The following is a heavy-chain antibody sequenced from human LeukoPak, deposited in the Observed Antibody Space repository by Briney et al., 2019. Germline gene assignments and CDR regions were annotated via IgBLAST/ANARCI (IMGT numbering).Heavy chain of an antibody. J-gene: IGHJ1*01. CDR2: KKQDGSEK. V-gene: IGHV3-7*05. CDR3: AIYYYDSSGYYYFQH. D-gene: IGHD3-22*01. CDR1: GFTFSSYW. Sequence: GGPLRLSCAASGFTFSSYWLSWVRQAPGKGLEWVANKKQDGSEKYYVDSVKGRFTISRDNAKNSLYLQMNSLRAEDTAVYYCAIYYYDSSGYYYFQHWGQGTLVTVSS.